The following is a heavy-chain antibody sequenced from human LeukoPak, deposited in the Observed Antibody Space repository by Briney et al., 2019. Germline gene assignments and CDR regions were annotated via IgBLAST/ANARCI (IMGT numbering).Heavy chain of an antibody. CDR2: INHSGST. CDR3: ARGIIVGATPPWYFDL. V-gene: IGHV4-34*01. CDR1: GGSFSGYY. J-gene: IGHJ2*01. D-gene: IGHD1-26*01. Sequence: KPSETLSLTCAVYGGSFSGYYWSWIRQPPGKGLEWIGEINHSGSTNYNLSLKSRVTISVDTSKNQFSLKLSSVTAADTAVYYCARGIIVGATPPWYFDLWGRGTLVTVSS.